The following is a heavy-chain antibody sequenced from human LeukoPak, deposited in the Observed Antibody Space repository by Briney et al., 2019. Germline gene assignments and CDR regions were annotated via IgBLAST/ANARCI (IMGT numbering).Heavy chain of an antibody. CDR2: ISSDGSYP. V-gene: IGHV3-23*01. J-gene: IGHJ6*02. CDR3: AKGEGLYYYGSGVTDYYYYYGMDV. D-gene: IGHD3-10*01. CDR1: GFNFSSYA. Sequence: GGSLRLSCAASGFNFSSYAMNWVRQAPGKGLEWVSAISSDGSYPYYTKSVRGRFTISRDNSKNTLYLQMNSLRAEDTAVYYCAKGEGLYYYGSGVTDYYYYYGMDVWGQGTTVTVSS.